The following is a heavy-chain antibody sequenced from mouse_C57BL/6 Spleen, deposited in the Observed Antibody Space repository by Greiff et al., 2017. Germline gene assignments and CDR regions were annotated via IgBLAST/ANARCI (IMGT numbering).Heavy chain of an antibody. Sequence: EVMLVESGGGLVQPKGSLKLSCAASGFTFNTYAMHWVRQAPGKGLEWVARIRSKSSNYATYYADSVKDRFTISRDDSQSMLYLQMNNLKTEDTAMYYCVTMITTTRYYAMDYWGQGTSVTVSS. CDR1: GFTFNTYA. D-gene: IGHD2-4*01. J-gene: IGHJ4*01. CDR2: IRSKSSNYAT. V-gene: IGHV10-3*01. CDR3: VTMITTTRYYAMDY.